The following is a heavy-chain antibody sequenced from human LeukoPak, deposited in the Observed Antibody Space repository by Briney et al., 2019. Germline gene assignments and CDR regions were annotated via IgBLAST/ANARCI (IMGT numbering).Heavy chain of an antibody. CDR3: ARQGEQLVSRHFDY. CDR2: IYPGDSDT. D-gene: IGHD6-6*01. Sequence: GESLKISCKGSGYSFTSYWIGWVRQMPGKGLEWMWIIYPGDSDTRYSPSFQVQVTISADKSISTAYLQWRSLKASDTAMYYCARQGEQLVSRHFDYWGQGTLVTVSS. J-gene: IGHJ4*02. CDR1: GYSFTSYW. V-gene: IGHV5-51*01.